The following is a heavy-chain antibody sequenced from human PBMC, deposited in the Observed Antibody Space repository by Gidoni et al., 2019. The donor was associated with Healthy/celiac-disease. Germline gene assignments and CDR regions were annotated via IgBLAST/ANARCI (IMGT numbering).Heavy chain of an antibody. CDR3: AREDSSSSPGGWFDP. CDR1: GCPFSSYA. Sequence: QVQLVQSGAVVMKPGSSVKVSCKAPGCPFSSYAISWVRQAPGQGLEWRGGIIPIFGTANYAQKFQGRVTITADESTSTAYMELSSLRSEDTAVYYCAREDSSSSPGGWFDPWGQGTLVTVSS. V-gene: IGHV1-69*01. D-gene: IGHD6-13*01. CDR2: IIPIFGTA. J-gene: IGHJ5*02.